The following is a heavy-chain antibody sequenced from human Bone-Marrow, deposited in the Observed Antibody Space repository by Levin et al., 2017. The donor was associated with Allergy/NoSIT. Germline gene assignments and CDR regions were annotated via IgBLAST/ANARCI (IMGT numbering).Heavy chain of an antibody. J-gene: IGHJ4*02. Sequence: ASVKVSCKGSGYSFTSYWIGWVRQMPGKGLEWMGIIYPGDSDTRYSPSFQGQVTISADKSISTAYLQWSSLKASDTAMYYCARHGVGQLWLELGGTNFDYWGQGTLVTVSS. V-gene: IGHV5-51*01. CDR3: ARHGVGQLWLELGGTNFDY. D-gene: IGHD5-18*01. CDR1: GYSFTSYW. CDR2: IYPGDSDT.